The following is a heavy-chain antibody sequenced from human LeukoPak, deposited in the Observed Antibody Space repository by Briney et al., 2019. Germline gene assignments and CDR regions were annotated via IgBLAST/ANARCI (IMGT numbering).Heavy chain of an antibody. CDR2: TYYRSKWST. J-gene: IGHJ4*02. D-gene: IGHD1-1*01. Sequence: SQTLSLTCAISGDSVSSNSAAWNWIRQSPSRGLEWLGRTYYRSKWSTYYAVSVKSRISINRDTSKNQIPLQPNSVTPEDTAVYYCARSTGPIDYWGQGTLVTVSS. CDR1: GDSVSSNSAA. CDR3: ARSTGPIDY. V-gene: IGHV6-1*01.